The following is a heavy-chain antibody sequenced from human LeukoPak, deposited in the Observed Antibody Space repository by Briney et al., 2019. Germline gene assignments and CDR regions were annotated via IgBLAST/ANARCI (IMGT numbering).Heavy chain of an antibody. D-gene: IGHD1-26*01. V-gene: IGHV4-59*01. Sequence: PSETLSLTCTVSGGSISNYYGNWIRQPPGKGLAWIGHIYYSGSTNYNPSLKSRVTISVDTSKNQFSLKLSSLTAADTAVYYCARRGANSGSYSHFDLWGRGTLVTVSS. CDR2: IYYSGST. CDR1: GGSISNYY. J-gene: IGHJ2*01. CDR3: ARRGANSGSYSHFDL.